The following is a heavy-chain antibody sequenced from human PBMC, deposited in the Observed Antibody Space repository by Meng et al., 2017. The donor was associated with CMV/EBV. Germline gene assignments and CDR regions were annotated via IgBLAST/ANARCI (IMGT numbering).Heavy chain of an antibody. CDR3: ARERIAAAGTDAFDI. Sequence: GGSLRLSCAASGFTVSSNYMSWVRQAPGKGLEWVSVIYSGGSTYYADSVKGRFTISRDNPKNTLYLQMNSLRAEDTAVYYCARERIAAAGTDAFDIWGQGTMVTVSS. CDR1: GFTVSSNY. D-gene: IGHD6-13*01. J-gene: IGHJ3*02. CDR2: IYSGGST. V-gene: IGHV3-66*02.